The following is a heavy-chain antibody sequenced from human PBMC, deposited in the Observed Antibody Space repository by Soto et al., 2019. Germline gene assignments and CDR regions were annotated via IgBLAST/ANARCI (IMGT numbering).Heavy chain of an antibody. CDR2: ISDSGGST. Sequence: EVQVLDSGGGLVQPGGSLRLSCAASGFTFSNYAMSWVRQAPGKGLEWVSTISDSGGSTYYAHSVKGRFTISRDNSKNTLYLQMNSLRAEDTAVYYCAKRSNTPAAMKSPFDYWGQGTLVTVSS. CDR1: GFTFSNYA. J-gene: IGHJ4*02. V-gene: IGHV3-23*01. D-gene: IGHD2-2*01. CDR3: AKRSNTPAAMKSPFDY.